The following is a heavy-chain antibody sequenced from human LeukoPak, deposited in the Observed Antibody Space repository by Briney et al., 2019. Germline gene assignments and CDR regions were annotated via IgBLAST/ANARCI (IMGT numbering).Heavy chain of an antibody. Sequence: ASVTVSCKASGYTFTTYDINWVRQATGQGLEWMGWMNPNSGYTGYAQKFQGRVTITRDTSISTAYMELSSLRSEDTAVYYCARVAGSIDYWGQGTLVTVSS. CDR2: MNPNSGYT. V-gene: IGHV1-8*03. J-gene: IGHJ4*02. CDR1: GYTFTTYD. CDR3: ARVAGSIDY. D-gene: IGHD6-19*01.